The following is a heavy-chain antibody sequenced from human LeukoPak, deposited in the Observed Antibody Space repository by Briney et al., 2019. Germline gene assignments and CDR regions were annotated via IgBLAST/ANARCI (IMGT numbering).Heavy chain of an antibody. CDR3: AREEPPATYYYDSTAYFLRDDTFDI. J-gene: IGHJ3*02. CDR1: GFTFSDYY. V-gene: IGHV3-11*04. D-gene: IGHD3-22*01. CDR2: IDSSSSSI. Sequence: PGGSLRLSCAASGFTFSDYYMSWIRQAPGQGLDWVSYIDSSSSSINYADSVEGRFTISRDNAKNPLYLQMNSLRAEDTAVYYCAREEPPATYYYDSTAYFLRDDTFDIWGQGTMVTVSS.